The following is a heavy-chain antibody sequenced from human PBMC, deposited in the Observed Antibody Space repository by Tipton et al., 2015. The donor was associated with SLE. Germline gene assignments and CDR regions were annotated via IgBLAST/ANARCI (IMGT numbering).Heavy chain of an antibody. J-gene: IGHJ4*02. CDR2: ISYDGSNK. CDR1: GFTFINYA. CDR3: ARDLDSSGYYAY. V-gene: IGHV3-30*04. Sequence: SLRLSCAASGFTFINYAMHWVRQAPGKGLEWVAVISYDGSNKYYADSVKGRFTISRDISKNTLYLQMNSQRAEDTAVYYCARDLDSSGYYAYWGQGTLVTVTS. D-gene: IGHD3-22*01.